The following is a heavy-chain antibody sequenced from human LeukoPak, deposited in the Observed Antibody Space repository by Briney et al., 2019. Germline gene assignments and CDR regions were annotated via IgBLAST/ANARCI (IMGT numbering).Heavy chain of an antibody. D-gene: IGHD3-16*01. CDR3: TRSGFGGGVHFDY. Sequence: ASVKVSCKASGYTFTNYDINWVRQAAGQGREWMGWMNPNSGDTGYVSKFQGRVTMTRDTSMNTAYMELSSLRSEDPAVYYCTRSGFGGGVHFDYWGQGTPVTVSS. CDR1: GYTFTNYD. V-gene: IGHV1-8*01. CDR2: MNPNSGDT. J-gene: IGHJ4*02.